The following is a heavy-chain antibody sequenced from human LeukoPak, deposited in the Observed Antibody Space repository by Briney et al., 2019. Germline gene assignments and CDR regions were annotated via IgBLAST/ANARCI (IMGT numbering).Heavy chain of an antibody. CDR1: GFTFSHYG. V-gene: IGHV3-33*06. CDR2: IWYDGTDK. J-gene: IGHJ4*02. Sequence: PGGSLRLSCATSGFTFSHYGVHWVRQAPGKGLEWVAVIWYDGTDKYYGDSVKGRFTISRDNSKSTVYLQMNSLRVEDTAVYYCAKDAQRGFDFSNSLESWGQGTLVTVSS. CDR3: AKDAQRGFDFSNSLES. D-gene: IGHD4-11*01.